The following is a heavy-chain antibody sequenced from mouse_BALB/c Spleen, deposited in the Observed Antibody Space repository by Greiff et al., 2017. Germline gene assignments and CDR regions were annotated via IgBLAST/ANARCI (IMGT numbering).Heavy chain of an antibody. J-gene: IGHJ4*01. V-gene: IGHV6-6*02. CDR1: GFTFSNYW. CDR2: IRLKSNNYAT. D-gene: IGHD2-14*01. CDR3: TSYRYDYAMDY. Sequence: EVKLMESGGGLVQPGGSMKLSCVASGFTFSNYWMNWVRQSPEKGLEWVAEIRLKSNNYATHYAESVKGRFTISRDDSKSSVYLQMNNLRAEDTGIYYCTSYRYDYAMDYWGQGTSVTVSS.